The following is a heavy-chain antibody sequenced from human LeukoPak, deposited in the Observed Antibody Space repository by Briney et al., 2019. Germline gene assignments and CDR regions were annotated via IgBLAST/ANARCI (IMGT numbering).Heavy chain of an antibody. CDR1: GFTFSSYW. CDR3: ARARNGFDY. J-gene: IGHJ4*02. CDR2: IKQDESEK. Sequence: GGSLRLSCAASGFTFSSYWMYWVRQAPGKGLEWVASIKQDESEKYYGDSVKGRFAVSRDNAKNSLFLQMNSLRAEDTAVYYCARARNGFDYWGQGTLVTVSS. V-gene: IGHV3-7*01.